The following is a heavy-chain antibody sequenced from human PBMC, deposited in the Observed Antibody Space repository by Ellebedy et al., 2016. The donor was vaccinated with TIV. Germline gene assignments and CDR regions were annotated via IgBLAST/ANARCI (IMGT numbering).Heavy chain of an antibody. CDR1: EFTFSSYA. D-gene: IGHD3-16*01. J-gene: IGHJ4*02. CDR2: ISGSGGSS. CDR3: AKDGGDIDY. V-gene: IGHV3-23*01. Sequence: GESLKISCAASEFTFSSYAMSWVRQAPGKGLEWVSAISGSGGSSYYADSVKGRFTISRDNSKNTLYLQMNSLRAEDTAVYYCAKDGGDIDYWGQGTLVTVPS.